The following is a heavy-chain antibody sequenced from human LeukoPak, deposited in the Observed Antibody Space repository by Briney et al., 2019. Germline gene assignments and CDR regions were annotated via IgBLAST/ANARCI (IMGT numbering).Heavy chain of an antibody. J-gene: IGHJ6*02. Sequence: GASVKVSCKASGHTSTTYAIHWVRQAPGQGLEWMGWINAGNGNTKYSQKFQGRVTITRDTSASTAYMELSSLRSEDTAVYYCARDTITMIVVVIDYGMDVWGQGTTVTVSS. CDR3: ARDTITMIVVVIDYGMDV. V-gene: IGHV1-3*01. CDR2: INAGNGNT. CDR1: GHTSTTYA. D-gene: IGHD3-22*01.